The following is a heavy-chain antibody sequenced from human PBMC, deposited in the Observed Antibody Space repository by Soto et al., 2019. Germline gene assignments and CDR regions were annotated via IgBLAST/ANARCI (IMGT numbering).Heavy chain of an antibody. CDR2: IYYSGST. Sequence: QVQLQESGPGLVKPSQTLSLPCTVSGGSISSGGYYWSWIRQHPGKGLEWIGYIYYSGSTSYNPSLNSRVTISIDTSKNQFSLKVSSVTAADTAVYYCARDGGYGSGSYRFDYWGQGTLVTVSS. CDR1: GGSISSGGYY. J-gene: IGHJ4*02. V-gene: IGHV4-31*03. CDR3: ARDGGYGSGSYRFDY. D-gene: IGHD3-10*01.